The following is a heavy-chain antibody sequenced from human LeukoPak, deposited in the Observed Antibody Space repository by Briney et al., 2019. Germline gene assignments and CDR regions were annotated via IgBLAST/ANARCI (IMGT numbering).Heavy chain of an antibody. J-gene: IGHJ4*02. D-gene: IGHD1-26*01. V-gene: IGHV1-3*01. CDR3: ARSSGSYYDFDY. CDR2: INAGNGNT. Sequence: GASVKVSCKASGYTLTSYAMHWVRQAPGQRLEWMGWINAGNGNTKYSQKFQGRVTITRDTSASTAYMELSSLRSEDTAVYYCARSSGSYYDFDYWGQGTLVTVSS. CDR1: GYTLTSYA.